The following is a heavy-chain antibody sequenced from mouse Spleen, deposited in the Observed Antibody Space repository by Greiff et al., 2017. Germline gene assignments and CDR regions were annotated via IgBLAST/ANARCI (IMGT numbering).Heavy chain of an antibody. CDR2: IRNKANNHAT. CDR3: TRPSDSYWYFDV. D-gene: IGHD2-13*01. J-gene: IGHJ1*03. CDR1: GFTFSDAW. Sequence: EVKLVESGGGLVQPGGSMKLSCAASGFTFSDAWMDWVRQSPEKGLEWVAEIRNKANNHATYYAESVKGRFTISRDDSKSSVYLQMNSLRAEDTGIYYCTRPSDSYWYFDVWGTGTTVTVSS. V-gene: IGHV6-6*01.